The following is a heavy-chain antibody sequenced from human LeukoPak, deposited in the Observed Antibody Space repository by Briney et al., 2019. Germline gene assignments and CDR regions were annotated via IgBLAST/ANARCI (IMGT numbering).Heavy chain of an antibody. CDR1: GFTFISYW. Sequence: QTGGSLRLSCADSGFTFISYWLHWVRQAPEKGLVWVTRINGYGSSTDFADSVKGRFTISRDNAKNTLYLQMNSLRAEDTAVYYCARDAPGNTALDYWGQGTLVTVSS. J-gene: IGHJ4*02. D-gene: IGHD5-18*01. CDR2: INGYGSST. CDR3: ARDAPGNTALDY. V-gene: IGHV3-74*01.